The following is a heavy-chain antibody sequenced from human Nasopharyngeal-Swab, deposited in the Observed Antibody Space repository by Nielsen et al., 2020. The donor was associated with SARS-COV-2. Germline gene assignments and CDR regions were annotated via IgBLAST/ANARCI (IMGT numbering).Heavy chain of an antibody. V-gene: IGHV3-49*01. CDR1: GFTFGDYA. J-gene: IGHJ3*02. D-gene: IGHD1-26*01. CDR3: ARSVGSYYGQGAFDI. Sequence: GESLKISCTTSGFTFGDYAMSWFRQAPGKGLEWVGFIRSKTCSGAPEYAASVKGRFTISRDGAESIAYLQMNSLETEDTGVYYCARSVGSYYGQGAFDIWGQGTMVTVSS. CDR2: IRSKTCSGAP.